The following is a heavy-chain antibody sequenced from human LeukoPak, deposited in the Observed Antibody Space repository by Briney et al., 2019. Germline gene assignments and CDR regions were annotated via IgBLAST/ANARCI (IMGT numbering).Heavy chain of an antibody. D-gene: IGHD3-10*01. CDR3: ARGRGLAGSYYSSDY. CDR2: IDFSGKTI. Sequence: GGSLRLSCAASGFTFSSYEMNWVRQAPGKGLEWISYIDFSGKTIHYTDSVKGRFTISRDNAKNSVSLQMNSLRADDTAVYYCARGRGLAGSYYSSDYWGQGTLVTVSS. CDR1: GFTFSSYE. J-gene: IGHJ4*02. V-gene: IGHV3-48*03.